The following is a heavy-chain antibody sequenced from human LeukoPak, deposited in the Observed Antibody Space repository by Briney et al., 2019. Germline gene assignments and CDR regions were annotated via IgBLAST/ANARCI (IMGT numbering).Heavy chain of an antibody. D-gene: IGHD1-1*01. CDR2: IIPILGIA. CDR3: ARAGEQGDLLH. Sequence: ASVKVSCKASGYTFTSYAISWVRQAPGQGLEWMGRIIPILGIANYAQKFQGRVTITADKSTSTAYMELSSLRSEDTAVYYCARAGEQGDLLHWGQGTLVTVSS. J-gene: IGHJ4*02. CDR1: GYTFTSYA. V-gene: IGHV1-69*04.